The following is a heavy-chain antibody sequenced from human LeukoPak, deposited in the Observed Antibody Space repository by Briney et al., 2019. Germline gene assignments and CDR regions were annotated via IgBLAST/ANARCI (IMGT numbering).Heavy chain of an antibody. CDR2: ISGGGGST. CDR3: AKDRLVNYYDSSGPAGAADY. V-gene: IGHV3-23*01. Sequence: PGGSLRLSCAASGFTFSNAWMTWVRQAPGKGLEWVSAISGGGGSTYYADSVKGRFTISRDNSKNTLYLQMNSLRAEDTAVYYCAKDRLVNYYDSSGPAGAADYWGQGTLVTVSS. J-gene: IGHJ4*02. CDR1: GFTFSNAW. D-gene: IGHD3-22*01.